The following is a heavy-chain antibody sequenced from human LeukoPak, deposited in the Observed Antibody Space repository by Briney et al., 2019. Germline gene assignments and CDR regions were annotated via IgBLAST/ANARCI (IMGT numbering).Heavy chain of an antibody. CDR1: GFTFSSYA. CDR3: ATPRPGAPHGTFDI. Sequence: PGGSLRLSCAASGFTFSSYAMSWVRQAPGKGLEWVSVISGSGGSTYYADSVKGRFTISRDNSKNTLFLQMNTLRAEDTALYYCATPRPGAPHGTFDIWGQGTMVTVSS. J-gene: IGHJ3*02. V-gene: IGHV3-23*01. CDR2: ISGSGGST. D-gene: IGHD1-26*01.